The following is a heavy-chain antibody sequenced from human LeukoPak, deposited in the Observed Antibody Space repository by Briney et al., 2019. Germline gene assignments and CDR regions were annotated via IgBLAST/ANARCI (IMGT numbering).Heavy chain of an antibody. J-gene: IGHJ6*02. CDR2: ISWNSVSI. Sequence: GGSLRLSCAASGFTFDDYAMHWVRQAPGKGLEWVSGISWNSVSIGYADSVKGRFTISRDNAKNSLYLQMNSLRAEDTALYYCAKDSDSSGYYYYYGMDVWGQGTTVTVSS. CDR1: GFTFDDYA. D-gene: IGHD3-22*01. V-gene: IGHV3-9*01. CDR3: AKDSDSSGYYYYYGMDV.